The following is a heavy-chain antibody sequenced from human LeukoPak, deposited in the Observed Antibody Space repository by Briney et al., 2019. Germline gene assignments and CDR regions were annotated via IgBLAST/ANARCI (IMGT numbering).Heavy chain of an antibody. Sequence: TGGPLRLSCEASGFTFSSLERTWFRQAPGKGWEGVPYISSSGSTIYYAASVKGRFTISRDHAKNSLYLQMNRLRAEDTAVYYCARDVTYCSGGSCYYFDYWGQGTLVTVSS. CDR1: GFTFSSLE. CDR3: ARDVTYCSGGSCYYFDY. J-gene: IGHJ4*02. D-gene: IGHD2-15*01. V-gene: IGHV3-48*03. CDR2: ISSSGSTI.